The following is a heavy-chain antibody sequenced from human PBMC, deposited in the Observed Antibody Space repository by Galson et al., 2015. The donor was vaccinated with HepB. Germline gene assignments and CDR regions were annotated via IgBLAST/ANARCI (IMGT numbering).Heavy chain of an antibody. J-gene: IGHJ5*02. D-gene: IGHD2-15*01. CDR3: ARESIVVVVAARGHFDP. CDR2: INAGNGNT. V-gene: IGHV1-3*01. CDR1: GYTFTSYA. Sequence: SVKVSCKASGYTFTSYAMHWVRQAPGQRLEWMGWINAGNGNTKYSQKFQGRVTITRDTSASTAYMELSSLRSEDTAVYYCARESIVVVVAARGHFDPWGQGTLVTVSP.